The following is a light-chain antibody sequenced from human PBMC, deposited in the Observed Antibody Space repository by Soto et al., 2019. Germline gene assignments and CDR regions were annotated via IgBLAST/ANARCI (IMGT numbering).Light chain of an antibody. Sequence: QLTQSPSFLSASIGDRVTITCRASQGISTYLAWYQQKPGQAPKSLIYGASTLQSGVPSRFSGGGSGTEFTLTISSLQPEDFATYYCQELNSYSWTFGQGTKVEIK. CDR1: QGISTY. J-gene: IGKJ1*01. CDR3: QELNSYSWT. CDR2: GAS. V-gene: IGKV1-9*01.